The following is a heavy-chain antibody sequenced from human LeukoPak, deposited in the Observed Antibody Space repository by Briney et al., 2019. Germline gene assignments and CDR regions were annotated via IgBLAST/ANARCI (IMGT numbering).Heavy chain of an antibody. D-gene: IGHD3-10*01. CDR2: INHSGST. CDR1: GVSFSGYY. V-gene: IGHV4-34*01. CDR3: ARRGDRLKIAKYYFEY. Sequence: SETLSLTCAVYGVSFSGYYWSWIRQPPGKGLEWIWEINHSGSTNYNPSLKSRVTISVDTSKNQFSLKLSSVTAADTAVYYCARRGDRLKIAKYYFEYWGQGTLVTVSS. J-gene: IGHJ4*02.